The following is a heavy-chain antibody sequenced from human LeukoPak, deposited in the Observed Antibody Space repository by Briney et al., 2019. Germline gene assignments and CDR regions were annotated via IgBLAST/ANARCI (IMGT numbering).Heavy chain of an antibody. D-gene: IGHD3-3*01. CDR2: IYYSGST. V-gene: IGHV4-39*07. J-gene: IGHJ4*02. Sequence: PSQTLSLTCTVSGGSISSSSYYWGWIRQPPGKGLEWIGSIYYSGSTYYNPSLKSRVTISVDTSKNQFSLKLSSVTAADTAVYYCARVDFWSAYYYDNWGQGTLVTVSS. CDR1: GGSISSSSYY. CDR3: ARVDFWSAYYYDN.